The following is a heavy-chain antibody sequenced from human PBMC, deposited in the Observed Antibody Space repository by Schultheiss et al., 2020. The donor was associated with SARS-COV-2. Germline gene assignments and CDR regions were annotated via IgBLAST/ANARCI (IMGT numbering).Heavy chain of an antibody. CDR2: INPNSGGT. CDR3: ARDQGSSWPRDYYYGMDV. Sequence: ASVKVSCKASGYTFTGYYMHWVRQAPGQGLEWMGRINPNSGGTNYAQKFQGRVTMTRDTSISTAYMELSRLRSDDTAVYYCARDQGSSWPRDYYYGMDVWGQGTTVTVSS. J-gene: IGHJ6*02. CDR1: GYTFTGYY. V-gene: IGHV1-2*06. D-gene: IGHD6-13*01.